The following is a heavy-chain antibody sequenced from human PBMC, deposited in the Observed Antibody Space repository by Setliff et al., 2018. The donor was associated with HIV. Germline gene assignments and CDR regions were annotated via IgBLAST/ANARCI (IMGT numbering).Heavy chain of an antibody. D-gene: IGHD3-22*01. J-gene: IGHJ4*02. Sequence: PSETLSITCTVSGGSISTSSYYWGWIRQPPGKGLEWIGSIYESGSTYYNPSLKGRVSISVDTSKNQFSLKLSSVTAADTAVYYCARQHSESRDFDYWGQGTLVTVSS. CDR1: GGSISTSSYY. V-gene: IGHV4-39*01. CDR3: ARQHSESRDFDY. CDR2: IYESGST.